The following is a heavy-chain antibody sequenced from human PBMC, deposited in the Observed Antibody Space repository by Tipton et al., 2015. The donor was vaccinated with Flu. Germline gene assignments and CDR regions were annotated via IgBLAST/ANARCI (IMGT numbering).Heavy chain of an antibody. D-gene: IGHD5-18*01. CDR1: GIRVDNYG. CDR2: ISTSSNTI. J-gene: IGHJ3*02. Sequence: SLRLSCAASGIRVDNYGMNWVRQAPGKGLEWVAHISTSSNTIHYAESVKGRFTISRDNAKNSLYLQMNGLRAEDTAVYYCARSGYTYDLSGVSDVFDMWGQGTKVTVSS. CDR3: ARSGYTYDLSGVSDVFDM. V-gene: IGHV3-48*04.